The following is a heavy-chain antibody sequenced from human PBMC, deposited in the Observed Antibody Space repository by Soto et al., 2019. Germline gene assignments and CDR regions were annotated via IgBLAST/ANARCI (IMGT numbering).Heavy chain of an antibody. V-gene: IGHV3-23*01. J-gene: IGHJ6*02. Sequence: GGSRRLSCAASGFTFSSYARIWVRRAPGKGLEWVSAISGSGGSTYYADSVKGRFTISRDNSKNTLYLQMNSLRAEDTAVYYCANPLGRFYSSSSFYYYYGMDVWGQGTTVTVSS. CDR2: ISGSGGST. CDR1: GFTFSSYA. D-gene: IGHD6-6*01. CDR3: ANPLGRFYSSSSFYYYYGMDV.